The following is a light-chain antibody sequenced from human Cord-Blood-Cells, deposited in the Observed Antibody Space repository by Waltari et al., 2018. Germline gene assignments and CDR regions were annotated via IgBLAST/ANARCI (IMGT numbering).Light chain of an antibody. CDR1: QSVSSN. CDR2: GAS. V-gene: IGKV3-15*01. CDR3: QQYNNWLSFN. Sequence: EIVMTQSPATLSVSPGERATLSCRASQSVSSNLAWYQQKPGQAPRLLIYGASTRATGIPARFSGSGSGTEFTLTISSLQSEDFAVYYCQQYNNWLSFNFGPGTKVDIK. J-gene: IGKJ3*01.